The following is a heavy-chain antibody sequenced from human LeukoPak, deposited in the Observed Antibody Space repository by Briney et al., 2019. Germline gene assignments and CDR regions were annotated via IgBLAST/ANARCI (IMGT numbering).Heavy chain of an antibody. J-gene: IGHJ6*03. CDR1: GGSFSGYY. D-gene: IGHD5-18*01. V-gene: IGHV4-34*01. CDR3: ARAYSYGFRRYYYYYMDV. Sequence: SETLSLTCAVYGGSFSGYYWGWIRQPPGKGLEWIGEINHSGSTNYNPSLKSRVTISVDTSKNQFSLKLSSVTAADTAVYYCARAYSYGFRRYYYYYMDVWGKGTTVTVSS. CDR2: INHSGST.